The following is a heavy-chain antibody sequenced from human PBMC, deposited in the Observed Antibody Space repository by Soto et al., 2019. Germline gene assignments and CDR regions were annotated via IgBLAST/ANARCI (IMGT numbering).Heavy chain of an antibody. D-gene: IGHD6-19*01. V-gene: IGHV4-34*01. CDR3: AGGVSSGWYLKRFAL. J-gene: IGHJ5*02. CDR2: INHSGST. CDR1: GGSFSGYY. Sequence: PSETLSLTCAVYGGSFSGYYWSWIRQPPGKGLEWIGEINHSGSTNYNPSLKSRVTISVDTSKNQFSLKLSSVTAADTAVYYCAGGVSSGWYLKRFALWGQGTLVTLSS.